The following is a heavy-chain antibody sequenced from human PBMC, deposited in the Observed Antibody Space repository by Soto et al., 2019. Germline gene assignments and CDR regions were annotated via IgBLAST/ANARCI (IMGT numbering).Heavy chain of an antibody. D-gene: IGHD6-6*01. V-gene: IGHV4-34*01. J-gene: IGHJ4*02. CDR2: ISQSGNT. Sequence: TLSLTCSIYSGSFSGYYWSWIRQPPGKGLEWIGEISQSGNTNYSPSLKSRVSISIDTSKKQFSLNLASVSAADTAVYYCARAPKVSGSSQTRPDFWGQRTLVTVSS. CDR3: ARAPKVSGSSQTRPDF. CDR1: SGSFSGYY.